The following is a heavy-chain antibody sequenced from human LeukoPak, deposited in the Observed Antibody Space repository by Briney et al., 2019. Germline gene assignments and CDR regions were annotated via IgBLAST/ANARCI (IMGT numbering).Heavy chain of an antibody. D-gene: IGHD1-1*01. CDR3: ARVSWFPGTSYYYMDV. CDR1: GDSISSYY. CDR2: INYSGST. J-gene: IGHJ6*03. Sequence: PSETLSLTCTVSGDSISSYYWSWLRQPPGKGLEWIGYINYSGSTNYNPSLKSRVTISVDTSKNQFSLKLNSVTAADTAVYYCARVSWFPGTSYYYMDVWGKGTTVTVSS. V-gene: IGHV4-59*01.